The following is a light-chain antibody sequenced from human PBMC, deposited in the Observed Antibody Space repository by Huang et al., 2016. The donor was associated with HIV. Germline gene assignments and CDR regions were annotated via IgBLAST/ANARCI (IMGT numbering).Light chain of an antibody. CDR2: AAS. J-gene: IGKJ1*01. Sequence: DIQMTQSPSSLSASVGDRVTITCRASQSISRYLSWYQQKPGKAPNLLIFAASSLQSGVPSRSSGSGSGTNFTLTITTLQPEDFATYYCQESYSLLWTFGQGTKVEIK. CDR3: QESYSLLWT. V-gene: IGKV1-39*01. CDR1: QSISRY.